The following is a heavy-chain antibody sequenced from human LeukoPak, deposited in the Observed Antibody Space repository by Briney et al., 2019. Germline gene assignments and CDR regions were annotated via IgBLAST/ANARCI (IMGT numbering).Heavy chain of an antibody. CDR1: GFTFTSHY. CDR3: ARGGASAAMVPDYYYYYGMDV. D-gene: IGHD5-18*01. J-gene: IGHJ6*02. CDR2: IYSGGST. V-gene: IGHV3-53*01. Sequence: GGSLRLSCACTGFTFTSHYMTWVRQAPGKGLEWVSVIYSGGSTYYADSVKGRFTISRDNSKNTLYLQMNSLRAEDTAVYYCARGGASAAMVPDYYYYYGMDVWGQGTTVTVSS.